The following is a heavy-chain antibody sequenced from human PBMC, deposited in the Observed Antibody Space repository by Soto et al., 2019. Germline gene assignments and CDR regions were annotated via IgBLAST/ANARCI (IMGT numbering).Heavy chain of an antibody. Sequence: QLQLQESGPGLVKPSETLSLTCTVSGGSISSSGYYWGWIRQPPGKGLEWIGNIYYSGSTNYNPSLMSRVTISVDTSKNQFSLILSSVTAADTAVYYCARRSYYGSGSIFDSLGQGTLVTVCS. J-gene: IGHJ4*02. V-gene: IGHV4-39*01. CDR1: GGSISSSGYY. CDR2: IYYSGST. CDR3: ARRSYYGSGSIFDS. D-gene: IGHD3-10*01.